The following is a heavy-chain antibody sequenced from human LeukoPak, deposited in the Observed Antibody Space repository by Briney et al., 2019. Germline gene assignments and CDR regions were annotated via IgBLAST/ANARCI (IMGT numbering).Heavy chain of an antibody. V-gene: IGHV1-2*02. J-gene: IGHJ4*02. D-gene: IGHD6-19*01. CDR1: GYTFTDYY. CDR2: INPNSGGT. CDR3: ARDPHEFSSGWSHFHY. Sequence: ASVKVSCKASGYTFTDYYIHWVRQAPGQGLECMGWINPNSGGTNYAQNFQGRVTMTRDTSISTAYMELRSLRSDDTAVYYCARDPHEFSSGWSHFHYWGQGTLVTVSS.